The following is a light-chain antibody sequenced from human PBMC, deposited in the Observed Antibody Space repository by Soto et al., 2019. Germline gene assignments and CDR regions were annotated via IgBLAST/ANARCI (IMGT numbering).Light chain of an antibody. CDR3: HQYNNWPPWT. J-gene: IGKJ1*01. CDR2: DAS. CDR1: QSVSNN. Sequence: ILMTQSRATLSVSPGERATLSCRASQSVSNNLAWYQQKPGQVPRLLIYDASTRATGIPARFSGSGSGTEITLTISGLQSEDFAVYYCHQYNNWPPWTFGQGTKVEIK. V-gene: IGKV3-15*01.